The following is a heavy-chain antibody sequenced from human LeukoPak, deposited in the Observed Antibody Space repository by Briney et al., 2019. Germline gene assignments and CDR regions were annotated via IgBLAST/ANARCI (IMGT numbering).Heavy chain of an antibody. CDR2: IKQDGSEK. Sequence: GGSLRLSCAASGFTFSSYWMSWVRQAPGKGLEWVANIKQDGSEKYYVDSVKGRFTISRDNAKNSLYLQMNSLRAEDTAVYYCAREGAMIVADYFDYWGQGTLVTVSS. V-gene: IGHV3-7*01. J-gene: IGHJ4*02. CDR1: GFTFSSYW. D-gene: IGHD3-22*01. CDR3: AREGAMIVADYFDY.